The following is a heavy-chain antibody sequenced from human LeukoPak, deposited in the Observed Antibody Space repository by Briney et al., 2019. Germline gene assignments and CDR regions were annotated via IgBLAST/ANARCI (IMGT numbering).Heavy chain of an antibody. J-gene: IGHJ6*03. Sequence: AGGSLRLSCAASGLTFSRYWMSWVRQAPGKGLEWMANIREDGSEKYYVDSVKGRFIIFRDNAKNSLYLQMNSLRAEDTAVYYCARVVVPVAPVYMDVWGKGTTVTVSS. D-gene: IGHD2-2*01. V-gene: IGHV3-7*01. CDR1: GLTFSRYW. CDR2: IREDGSEK. CDR3: ARVVVPVAPVYMDV.